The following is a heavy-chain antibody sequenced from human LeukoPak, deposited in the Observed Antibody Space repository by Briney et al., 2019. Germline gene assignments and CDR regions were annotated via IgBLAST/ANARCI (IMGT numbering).Heavy chain of an antibody. CDR2: ISSSSSTI. J-gene: IGHJ3*02. Sequence: GGSLRLSCAASGFTFSSYSMNWVRQAPGKGLEWVSYISSSSSTIYYADSVKCRFTISRDNAKNSLYLQMNSLRAEDTAVYYCARDGDSNDAFYIWGQGTMVTVSS. V-gene: IGHV3-48*01. CDR3: ARDGDSNDAFYI. CDR1: GFTFSSYS. D-gene: IGHD4-11*01.